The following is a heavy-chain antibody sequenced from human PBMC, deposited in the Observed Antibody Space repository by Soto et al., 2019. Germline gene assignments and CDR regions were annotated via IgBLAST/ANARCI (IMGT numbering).Heavy chain of an antibody. CDR2: IKQDGSEK. Sequence: PGGSLRLSCAASGFTFRNFEMSWVRQAPGKGLEWVANIKQDGSEKYYVDSVKGRFTISRDNAKNSLYLQMNSLRAEDTAVYYCARDLNYYDSSGYYPSFDYWGQGTLVTVSS. V-gene: IGHV3-7*01. J-gene: IGHJ4*02. CDR1: GFTFRNFE. D-gene: IGHD3-22*01. CDR3: ARDLNYYDSSGYYPSFDY.